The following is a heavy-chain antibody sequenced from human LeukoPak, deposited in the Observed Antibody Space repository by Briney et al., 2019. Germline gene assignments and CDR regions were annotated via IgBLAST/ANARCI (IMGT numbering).Heavy chain of an antibody. V-gene: IGHV1-58*02. CDR1: GFTFTSSA. CDR3: AARPYRFTIFGVSFASDYYYGMDV. D-gene: IGHD3-3*01. J-gene: IGHJ6*02. Sequence: ASVKLSCKASGFTFTSSAMQWVRQARGQRLEWIGWIVVGSGNTNYAQKFQERVTITRDMSTSTAYMELSSLRSEDTAVYYCAARPYRFTIFGVSFASDYYYGMDVWGQGTTVTVSS. CDR2: IVVGSGNT.